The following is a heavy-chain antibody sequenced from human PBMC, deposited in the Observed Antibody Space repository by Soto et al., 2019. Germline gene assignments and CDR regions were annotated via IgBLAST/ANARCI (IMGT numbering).Heavy chain of an antibody. Sequence: ASVKVSCKASGYTFTSYGISWVRQAPGQGLEWMGWISAYNGNTNYAQKLQGRVTMTTDTSTSTAYMELRSLRSDDTAVYYCGRVSFTMVREAIYYFDFWGQGTPVTGSS. D-gene: IGHD3-10*01. CDR3: GRVSFTMVREAIYYFDF. V-gene: IGHV1-18*01. J-gene: IGHJ4*02. CDR1: GYTFTSYG. CDR2: ISAYNGNT.